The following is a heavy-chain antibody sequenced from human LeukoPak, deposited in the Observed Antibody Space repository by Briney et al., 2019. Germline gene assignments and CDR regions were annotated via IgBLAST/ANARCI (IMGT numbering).Heavy chain of an antibody. V-gene: IGHV4-4*07. CDR2: IYTSGST. CDR1: GGSISDYY. J-gene: IGHJ4*02. CDR3: ARDAYYYDTSGYFVTDC. D-gene: IGHD3-22*01. Sequence: SETLSLTCTVSGGSISDYYWRWIRQPAGQGLEWIGRIYTSGSTYYNTSLQSRVAMSVEASKNQFSLQLNSVTAADTAFYYCARDAYYYDTSGYFVTDCWGQGTLVTVSS.